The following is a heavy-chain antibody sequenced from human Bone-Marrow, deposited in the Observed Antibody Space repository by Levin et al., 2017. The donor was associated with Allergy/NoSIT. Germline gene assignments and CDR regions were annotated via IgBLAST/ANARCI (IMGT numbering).Heavy chain of an antibody. CDR3: ARDDGPTMAAAGTDY. CDR1: GFTLSGYD. D-gene: IGHD6-13*01. V-gene: IGHV3-21*01. CDR2: ITTTSSYI. Sequence: ASVKVSCAASGFTLSGYDMCWVRQAPGKGLEWVSSITTTSSYIYYSDSVKGRFTISRDNAKNSLYLQMNSLRAEDTAVYYCARDDGPTMAAAGTDYWGQGTLVTVSS. J-gene: IGHJ4*02.